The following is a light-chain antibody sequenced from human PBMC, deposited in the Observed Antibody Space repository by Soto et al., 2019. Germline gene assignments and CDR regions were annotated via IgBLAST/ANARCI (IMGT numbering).Light chain of an antibody. CDR2: GAS. J-gene: IGKJ1*01. V-gene: IGKV3-20*01. CDR3: QQYDSSPRT. CDR1: QSRSSGS. Sequence: LTKSPTTLSVSPGERATPSGRASQSRSSGSLAWYQQKPGQAPRLLISGASRGAADVPDRFSGSGSGTDFTLTINSLEPDDFAVYYCQQYDSSPRTFGQGTKVDIK.